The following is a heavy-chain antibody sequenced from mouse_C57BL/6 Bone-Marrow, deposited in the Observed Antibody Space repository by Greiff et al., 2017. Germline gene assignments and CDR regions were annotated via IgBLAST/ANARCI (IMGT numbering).Heavy chain of an antibody. V-gene: IGHV1-9*01. CDR3: ASPGPSTVVANYYAMDY. CDR1: GYTFTGYW. Sequence: QVQLQQSGAELMKPGASVKLSCKATGYTFTGYWIEWVKQRPGHGLEWIGEILPGSGSTNYNEKFKGKATFTADTSSNTAYMQLSSLTTEDSAIYYCASPGPSTVVANYYAMDYWGQGTSVTVSS. J-gene: IGHJ4*01. CDR2: ILPGSGST. D-gene: IGHD1-1*01.